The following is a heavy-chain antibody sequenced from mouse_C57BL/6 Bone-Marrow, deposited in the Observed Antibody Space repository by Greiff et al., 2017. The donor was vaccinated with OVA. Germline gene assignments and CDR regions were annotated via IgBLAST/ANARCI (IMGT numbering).Heavy chain of an antibody. CDR3: ARRGYGRADY. J-gene: IGHJ2*01. CDR1: GYAFSSYW. D-gene: IGHD1-1*01. V-gene: IGHV1-80*01. CDR2: IYPGDGDT. Sequence: QVQLKESGAELVKPGASVKISCKASGYAFSSYWMNWVKQRPGKGLEWIGQIYPGDGDTNYNGKFKGKATLTADKSSSTAYMQLSSLTSEDSAVYFCARRGYGRADYWGQGTTLTVSS.